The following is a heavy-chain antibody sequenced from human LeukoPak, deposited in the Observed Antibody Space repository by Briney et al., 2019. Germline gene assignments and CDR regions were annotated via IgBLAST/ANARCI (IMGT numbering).Heavy chain of an antibody. CDR1: GGSMSSLY. J-gene: IGHJ2*01. V-gene: IGHV4-4*07. CDR3: ARDRHIAAAGPYWYFDL. CDR2: IYTSGSTHS. Sequence: PSETLSLTCTVSGGSMSSLYWSWIRQPAGKGLEWIGRIYTSGSTHSNSNPSLKSRVTMSVATSKNQFSLNLTSVTAADTAVYYCARDRHIAAAGPYWYFDLWGRGTLVTVSS. D-gene: IGHD6-13*01.